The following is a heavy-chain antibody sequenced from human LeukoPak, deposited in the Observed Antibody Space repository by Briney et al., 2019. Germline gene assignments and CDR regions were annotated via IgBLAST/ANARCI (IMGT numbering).Heavy chain of an antibody. CDR3: ARGVAFYYFDY. CDR1: GGSTSSGGYS. CDR2: IYHSGST. V-gene: IGHV4-30-2*01. Sequence: PSQTLSLTCAVSGGSTSSGGYSWSWIRQPPGKGLEWIGYIYHSGSTYYNPSLKSRVTISVDRSKNQFSLKLSSVTAADTAVYYCARGVAFYYFDYWGQGTLVTVSS. D-gene: IGHD2-15*01. J-gene: IGHJ4*02.